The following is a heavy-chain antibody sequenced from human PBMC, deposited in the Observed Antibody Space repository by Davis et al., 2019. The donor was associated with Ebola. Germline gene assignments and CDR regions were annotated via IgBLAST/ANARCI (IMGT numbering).Heavy chain of an antibody. CDR1: GYTFTSYA. J-gene: IGHJ4*02. V-gene: IGHV1-3*01. D-gene: IGHD6-6*01. CDR2: INAGNGNT. CDR3: ARDRGIAARPVLYYFDY. Sequence: ASVKVSCKASGYTFTSYAMHWVRQAPGQRLEWMGWINAGNGNTKYSQKFQGRVTITRDTSASTAYMELSSLRSEDTAVYYCARDRGIAARPVLYYFDYWGQGTLVTVSS.